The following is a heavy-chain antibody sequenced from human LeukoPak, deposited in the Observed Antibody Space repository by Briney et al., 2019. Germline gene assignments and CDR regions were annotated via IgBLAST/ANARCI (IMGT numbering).Heavy chain of an antibody. J-gene: IGHJ6*03. Sequence: SETLSLTCNVSGGSIGNFYWSWIRQPAGKGLEWIGRIFTSGSTNYNPSLKSRVTMSVDTSKKQFSLKLSSVTAADTAVYHCARGRRLFGGAGNQCYRGVRGKGTTVTISS. V-gene: IGHV4-4*07. CDR3: ARGRRLFGGAGNQCYRGV. D-gene: IGHD3-10*02. CDR1: GGSIGNFY. CDR2: IFTSGST.